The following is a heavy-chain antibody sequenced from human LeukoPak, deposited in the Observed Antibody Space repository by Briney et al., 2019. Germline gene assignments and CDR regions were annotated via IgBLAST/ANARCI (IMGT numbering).Heavy chain of an antibody. Sequence: PSETLSLTCTVSGGSISSSSYYWGWIRQPPGKGLEWIGSIYYSGSTYYNPSLKSRVTISVDTSKNQFSLKLSSVTAADTAVYYCARALNRWAMVDYWGQGTLVTVSS. CDR2: IYYSGST. J-gene: IGHJ4*02. D-gene: IGHD1-26*01. CDR1: GGSISSSSYY. CDR3: ARALNRWAMVDY. V-gene: IGHV4-39*07.